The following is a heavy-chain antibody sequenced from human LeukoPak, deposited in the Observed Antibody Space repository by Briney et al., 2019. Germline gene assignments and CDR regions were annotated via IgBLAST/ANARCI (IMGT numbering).Heavy chain of an antibody. CDR2: ISSSSSTI. CDR1: GFTFSSYS. J-gene: IGHJ4*02. V-gene: IGHV3-48*01. CDR3: ATQDLKEGYCSGGSCYSD. Sequence: PGGSLRLSCAASGFTFSSYSMNWVRQAPGKWLEWVSYISSSSSTIYYADSVKGRFTISRDNVKNSLYLQMNSLRAEDTAVYYCATQDLKEGYCSGGSCYSDWGQGTLVTVSS. D-gene: IGHD2-15*01.